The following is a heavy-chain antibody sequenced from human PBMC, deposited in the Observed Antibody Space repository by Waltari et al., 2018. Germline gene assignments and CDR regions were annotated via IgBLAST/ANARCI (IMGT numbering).Heavy chain of an antibody. Sequence: QMHLQQWGAGLLRPSETLSLTCTVYGGSIRDSYWSWIRQTPGKGLEWIGEVTHSGTTHYNPSLESRVTVSIDTSKNQFFLTLRSVTAADTAVYYCQQQLVRWFDPWGQGTLVTVSS. CDR2: VTHSGTT. CDR3: QQQLVRWFDP. CDR1: GGSIRDSY. D-gene: IGHD6-13*01. J-gene: IGHJ5*02. V-gene: IGHV4-34*02.